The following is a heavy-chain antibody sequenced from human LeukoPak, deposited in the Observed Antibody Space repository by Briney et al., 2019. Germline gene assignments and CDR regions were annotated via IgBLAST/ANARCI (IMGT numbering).Heavy chain of an antibody. CDR1: GFTIGDYA. J-gene: IGHJ5*02. V-gene: IGHV3-9*01. CDR3: AKDMGYDSSGASPDT. D-gene: IGHD3-22*01. Sequence: PGGSLRLSCAASGFTIGDYAMRWVRQAPGKGLEWVSGISWNSGSIGYADSVKGRFTISRDNAKNSLYLQMNSLRAEDTALYYCAKDMGYDSSGASPDTWGQGTLVTVSS. CDR2: ISWNSGSI.